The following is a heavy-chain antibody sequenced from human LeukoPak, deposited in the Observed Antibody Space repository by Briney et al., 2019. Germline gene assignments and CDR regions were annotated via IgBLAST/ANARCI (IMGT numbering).Heavy chain of an antibody. J-gene: IGHJ4*02. CDR3: ARGDYYDSRERYFDY. V-gene: IGHV4-59*01. D-gene: IGHD3-22*01. CDR2: IYYSGST. Sequence: SETLSLTCTVSGGSISSYYWSWTRQPPGKVLEWIGYIYYSGSTNYNPSLKSRVTISVDTSKNQFSLKLSSVTAADTAVYYCARGDYYDSRERYFDYWGQGTLVTVSS. CDR1: GGSISSYY.